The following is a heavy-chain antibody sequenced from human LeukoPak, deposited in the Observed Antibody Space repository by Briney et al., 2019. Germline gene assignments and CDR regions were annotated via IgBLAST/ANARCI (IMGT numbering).Heavy chain of an antibody. V-gene: IGHV3-7*01. CDR1: GFTSRSYW. Sequence: PGGSLRLSCAASGFTSRSYWMNWVRQAPGKGLEWVANIKPDGTQKYYLVSVRGRFTISRDNAKNSLYLQMNSLRDEDTAVYYCVRDPHRGGDYDYWGQGTLVTVSS. D-gene: IGHD2-21*01. J-gene: IGHJ4*02. CDR3: VRDPHRGGDYDY. CDR2: IKPDGTQK.